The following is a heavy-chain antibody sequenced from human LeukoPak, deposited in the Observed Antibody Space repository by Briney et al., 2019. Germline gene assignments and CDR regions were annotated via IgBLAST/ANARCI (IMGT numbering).Heavy chain of an antibody. D-gene: IGHD1-7*01. J-gene: IGHJ2*01. Sequence: SETLSLTCTVSGGSIGSGEYYWSWIRQPPGKGLEWIGYIYYSGSTYYNPSLKSRVTISVDTSKNQFSLKLSSVTAADTAVYYCARATDNWNYVQYWYFDLWGRGTLVTVSS. V-gene: IGHV4-30-4*08. CDR1: GGSIGSGEYY. CDR3: ARATDNWNYVQYWYFDL. CDR2: IYYSGST.